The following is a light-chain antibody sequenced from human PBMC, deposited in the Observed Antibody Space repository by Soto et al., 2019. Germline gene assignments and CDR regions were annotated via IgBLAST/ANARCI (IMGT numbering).Light chain of an antibody. Sequence: DIQMTQSPSTLSASVGDRVTITCRASQSISSWVAWYQQKLGKAPKLLIYKASSLESGVPSRFSGSGSGTDFTLTISSLQPDDFATYYCQQYNSYPYTFGQGTKLELK. J-gene: IGKJ2*01. CDR1: QSISSW. V-gene: IGKV1-5*03. CDR3: QQYNSYPYT. CDR2: KAS.